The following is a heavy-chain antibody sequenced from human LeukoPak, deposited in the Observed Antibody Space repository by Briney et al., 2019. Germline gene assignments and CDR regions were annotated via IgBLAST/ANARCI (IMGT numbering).Heavy chain of an antibody. CDR1: GYSFTSYW. J-gene: IGHJ6*02. D-gene: IGHD5-18*01. CDR3: ARHGRIQLWLRRSDYYYGMDV. Sequence: GESLKISCKGSGYSFTSYWIGWVRQMPGKGLEWMGIIYPGDSDTRYSPSFQGQVTISADKSISTTYLQWSSLKASDTAMYHCARHGRIQLWLRRSDYYYGMDVWGQGTTVTVSS. V-gene: IGHV5-51*01. CDR2: IYPGDSDT.